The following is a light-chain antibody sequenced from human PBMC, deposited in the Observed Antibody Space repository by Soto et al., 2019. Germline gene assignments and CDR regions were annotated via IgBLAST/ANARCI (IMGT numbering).Light chain of an antibody. CDR1: QSISTS. Sequence: DIQITQSPSSLSASVGDRVTTTCRTSQSISTSLTWYQQKSGKVPKLLIYAASTLHNGVPSRFSGSRSGTDFTLTISSLQPDDFATYYCQQSYSARSFGGGTKVDI. V-gene: IGKV1-39*01. J-gene: IGKJ4*01. CDR3: QQSYSARS. CDR2: AAS.